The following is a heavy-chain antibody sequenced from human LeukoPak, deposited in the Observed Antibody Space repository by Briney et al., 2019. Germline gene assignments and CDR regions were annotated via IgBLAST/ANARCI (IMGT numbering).Heavy chain of an antibody. CDR1: GGSISSSSYY. CDR2: IYYSGST. CDR3: ARVRVGGYMDV. J-gene: IGHJ6*03. D-gene: IGHD1-26*01. Sequence: PSETLSLTCTVSGGSISSSSYYWGWLRQPPGKGLEWIGSIYYSGSTYYNPSLKSRVTISVDTSKNQFSLKLSSVTAAGTAVYYCARVRVGGYMDVWGKGTTVTVSS. V-gene: IGHV4-39*07.